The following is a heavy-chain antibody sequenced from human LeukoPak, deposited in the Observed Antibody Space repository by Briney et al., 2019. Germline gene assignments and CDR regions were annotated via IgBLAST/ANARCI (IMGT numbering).Heavy chain of an antibody. V-gene: IGHV4-30-2*01. J-gene: IGHJ3*02. CDR3: VRVSDSDAFDI. D-gene: IGHD2-21*01. CDR2: IYHSGST. Sequence: SETLSLTCAVSGGSISSGGYSWSWIRQPPGKGLEWIGYIYHSGSTYYNPSLKSRVTISVDRSKNQFSLKLSSVTAADTAVYYCVRVSDSDAFDIWGQGTMVTVSS. CDR1: GGSISSGGYS.